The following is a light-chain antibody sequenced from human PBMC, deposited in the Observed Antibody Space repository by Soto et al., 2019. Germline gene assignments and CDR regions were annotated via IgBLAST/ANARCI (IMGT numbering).Light chain of an antibody. V-gene: IGKV1-5*03. CDR3: QQYNSYSLLT. CDR2: KAS. J-gene: IGKJ4*01. Sequence: DIQMTQSHSTLSASVGDRVTITCRASQSISTWLAWYQQKPGKAPNLLIYKASSLESGVPSRLSGSGSGTEFTLTISSLQPDDFATYYCQQYNSYSLLTFGGGTKVEIK. CDR1: QSISTW.